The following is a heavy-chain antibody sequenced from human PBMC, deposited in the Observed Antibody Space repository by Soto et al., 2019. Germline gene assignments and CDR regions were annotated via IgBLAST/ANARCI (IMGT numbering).Heavy chain of an antibody. CDR2: IFYSGNT. D-gene: IGHD3-10*01. J-gene: IGHJ4*02. V-gene: IGHV4-31*03. CDR3: AREGRSAAPQAGFDL. CDR1: GNSISTGTYY. Sequence: SGTLSLTCTVSGNSISTGTYYWSWLRQHPVKGLEWIGHIFYSGNTHYSPSLESRVTISVDTSKNQFSIKLTSVTVADTAVYYCAREGRSAAPQAGFDLWGQGTLVTVSS.